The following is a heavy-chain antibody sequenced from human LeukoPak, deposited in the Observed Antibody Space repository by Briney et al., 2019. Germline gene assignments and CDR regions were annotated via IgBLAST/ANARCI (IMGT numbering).Heavy chain of an antibody. CDR3: MTTVLTPSWFDP. CDR2: MNPNSGNT. Sequence: GASVKVYCKASGYTFTSYDINWVRQATGQGLEWMGWMNPNSGNTGYAQKFQGRVTMTRNTSISTAYMELSSLRSEDTAVYYCMTTVLTPSWFDPWGQGTLVTVSS. CDR1: GYTFTSYD. J-gene: IGHJ5*02. V-gene: IGHV1-8*01. D-gene: IGHD4-23*01.